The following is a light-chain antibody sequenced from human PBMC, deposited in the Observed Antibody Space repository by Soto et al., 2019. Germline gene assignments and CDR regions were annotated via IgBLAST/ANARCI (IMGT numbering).Light chain of an antibody. V-gene: IGKV3-15*01. CDR3: QQYNDWPRT. CDR1: QSISSTY. CDR2: SAS. J-gene: IGKJ1*01. Sequence: EIVLTQSPGTLSLSPGERATLSCRASQSISSTYLTWYHQRPGQAPRLVIYSASTRATGFPARFSGRGSGTEFTLTISGLQSEDFAVYYCQQYNDWPRTFGQGTKVDIK.